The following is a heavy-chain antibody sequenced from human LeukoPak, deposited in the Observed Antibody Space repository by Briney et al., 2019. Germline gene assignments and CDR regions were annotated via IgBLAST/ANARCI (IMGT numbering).Heavy chain of an antibody. V-gene: IGHV4-39*07. J-gene: IGHJ4*02. CDR1: GGSISSSSYY. D-gene: IGHD1-26*01. CDR3: ARVADSGNIDY. CDR2: IYYSGST. Sequence: PSETLSLTCTVSGGSISSSSYYWGWIRQPPGKGLEWIGSIYYSGSTYYNPSLKSRVTISVDTSKNQFSLKLSSVTAADTAVYYCARVADSGNIDYWGQGTLVTVSS.